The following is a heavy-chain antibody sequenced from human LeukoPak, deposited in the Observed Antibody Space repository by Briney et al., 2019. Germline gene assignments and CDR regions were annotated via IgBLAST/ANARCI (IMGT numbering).Heavy chain of an antibody. D-gene: IGHD3-3*01. Sequence: SETLSLTCAVYGGSFSGYYWSWVRQPPGKGLEWIGEINDSGSTNYNSSLKSRVTISVDTSKNQFSLKLSSVTAADTAVYYCARASGYFGGSDWFDSWGQGTLVTVSS. J-gene: IGHJ5*01. V-gene: IGHV4-34*01. CDR2: INDSGST. CDR1: GGSFSGYY. CDR3: ARASGYFGGSDWFDS.